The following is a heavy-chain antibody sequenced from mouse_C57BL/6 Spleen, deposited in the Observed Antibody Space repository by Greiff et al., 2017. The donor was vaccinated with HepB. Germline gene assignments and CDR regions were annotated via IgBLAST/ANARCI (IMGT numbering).Heavy chain of an antibody. CDR2: IYPGDGDT. CDR1: GYAFSSSW. V-gene: IGHV1-82*01. D-gene: IGHD1-1*01. J-gene: IGHJ3*01. Sequence: QVQLKESGPELVKPGASVKISCKASGYAFSSSWMNWVKQRPGKGLEWIGRIYPGDGDTNYNGKFKGKATLTADKSSSTAYMQLSSLTSEDSAVYFCARQEGDYYGSSYFAYWGQGTLVTVSA. CDR3: ARQEGDYYGSSYFAY.